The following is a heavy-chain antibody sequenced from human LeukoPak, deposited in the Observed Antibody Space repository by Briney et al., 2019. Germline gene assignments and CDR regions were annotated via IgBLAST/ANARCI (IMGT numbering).Heavy chain of an antibody. CDR2: INHSGST. D-gene: IGHD6-19*01. Sequence: SETLSLTCAVYGGSFSGYYWSWIRQPPGKELEWIGEINHSGSTNYNPSLKSRVTISVDTSKNQFSLKLSSVTTADTAVYYCARGRVRIAVAVDYFDYWGQGTLVTVSS. CDR1: GGSFSGYY. CDR3: ARGRVRIAVAVDYFDY. J-gene: IGHJ4*02. V-gene: IGHV4-34*01.